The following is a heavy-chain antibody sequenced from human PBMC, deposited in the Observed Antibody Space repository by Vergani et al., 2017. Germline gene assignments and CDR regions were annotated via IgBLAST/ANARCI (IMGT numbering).Heavy chain of an antibody. J-gene: IGHJ5*02. CDR2: IYAGDSDV. D-gene: IGHD3-3*01. CDR3: AKTHDFSSLYSSYNWFDP. CDR1: GYSITNYW. V-gene: IGHV5-51*03. Sequence: EVQLVQSGAEVKKPRESLKISCQGSGYSITNYWIAWVRQRPGKGLEWMGIIYAGDSDVRYSPSFQGQVTMSVDKSLSTAYLQWSSLKASDTATYYCAKTHDFSSLYSSYNWFDPWGQGTQVTVSS.